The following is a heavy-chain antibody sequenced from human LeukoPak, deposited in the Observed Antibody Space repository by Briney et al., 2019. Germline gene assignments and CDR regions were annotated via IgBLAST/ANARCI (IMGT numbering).Heavy chain of an antibody. CDR3: TKPDCPSTSCYTLDY. J-gene: IGHJ4*02. CDR1: GFTFSSYA. CDR2: ISGSGSST. D-gene: IGHD2-2*02. Sequence: PGGSLRLSCAASGFTFSSYAMSWVRQTPVKGLEWVSAISGSGSSTHYADSVKGRFTISRDNPKNTLYLQMNSLRVEDTAVYYCTKPDCPSTSCYTLDYWGQGTLVTVSS. V-gene: IGHV3-23*01.